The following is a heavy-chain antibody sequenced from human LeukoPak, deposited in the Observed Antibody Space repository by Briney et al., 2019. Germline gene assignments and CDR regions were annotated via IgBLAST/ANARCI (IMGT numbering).Heavy chain of an antibody. Sequence: PGGSLRLSCAASGFTFRSYAMHWVRQAPGKGLKWRALISHDGSNKYYADSVKGRFTISRDNSKNTLYLQMNSLRVEDTAVYYCARSPRYDLDYRGQGTLVTVSS. D-gene: IGHD3-3*01. CDR1: GFTFRSYA. V-gene: IGHV3-30*01. CDR2: ISHDGSNK. J-gene: IGHJ4*02. CDR3: ARSPRYDLDY.